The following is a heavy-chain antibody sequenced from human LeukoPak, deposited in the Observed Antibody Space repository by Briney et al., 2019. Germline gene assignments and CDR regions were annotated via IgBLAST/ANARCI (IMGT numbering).Heavy chain of an antibody. Sequence: ASVKVSCKASGYTFTSYDINWVRQATGQGLEWMGWMNPNSGNTGYAQKFQGRVTITRNTSISTAYMELSSLRSEDTAVYYCARDPPHYYGSGSSYYFDYWGQGTLVTVSS. J-gene: IGHJ4*02. D-gene: IGHD3-10*01. CDR2: MNPNSGNT. CDR3: ARDPPHYYGSGSSYYFDY. V-gene: IGHV1-8*03. CDR1: GYTFTSYD.